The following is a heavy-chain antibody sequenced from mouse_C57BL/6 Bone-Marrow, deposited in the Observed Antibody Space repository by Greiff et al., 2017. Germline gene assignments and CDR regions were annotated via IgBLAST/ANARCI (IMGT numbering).Heavy chain of an antibody. Sequence: VKLMESGAELVRPGTSVKVSCKASGYAFTNYLIEWVKQRPGQGLEWIGVINPGSGGTNYNEKFKGKATLTADKSSSTAYMQLSSLTSEDSAVYFCAVDYGAWFAYWGQGTLVTVSA. J-gene: IGHJ3*01. CDR1: GYAFTNYL. D-gene: IGHD2-4*01. V-gene: IGHV1-54*01. CDR3: AVDYGAWFAY. CDR2: INPGSGGT.